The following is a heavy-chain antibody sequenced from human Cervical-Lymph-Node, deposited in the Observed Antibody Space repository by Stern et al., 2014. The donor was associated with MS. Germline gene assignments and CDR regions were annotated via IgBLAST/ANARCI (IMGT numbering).Heavy chain of an antibody. V-gene: IGHV1-46*01. J-gene: IGHJ4*02. CDR3: ARVLSLATSDS. D-gene: IGHD1-1*01. Sequence: QLVQSGAELRKPGASVKISCEASGYTFTTYYIHWVRQAPGQGLEWVALFNPSGGKSTYAQRFQGRVTVTGDTSTSTVSLELTGLTSEDTAVYYCARVLSLATSDSWGQGTLVIVSS. CDR1: GYTFTTYY. CDR2: FNPSGGKS.